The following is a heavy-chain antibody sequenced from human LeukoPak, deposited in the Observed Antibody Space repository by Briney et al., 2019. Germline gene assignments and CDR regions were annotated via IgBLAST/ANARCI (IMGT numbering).Heavy chain of an antibody. D-gene: IGHD2-2*01. J-gene: IGHJ5*02. Sequence: SETLSLTCGVSGYSISSGFYWGWIRQPPGKGLQWIGSLYYTGSAEYNPSLKSRLTMSMDKSKHKFSLNLNSVTAADTAVYYCARRDIVVVPAAPGSWFDPWGQGTLVTVSS. CDR3: ARRDIVVVPAAPGSWFDP. V-gene: IGHV4-38-2*01. CDR1: GYSISSGFY. CDR2: LYYTGSA.